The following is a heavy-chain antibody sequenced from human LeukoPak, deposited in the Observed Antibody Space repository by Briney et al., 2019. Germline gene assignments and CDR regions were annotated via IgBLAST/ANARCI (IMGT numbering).Heavy chain of an antibody. Sequence: PSETLSLTCTVSGGSISSYYRSWIRQPAGKGLEWIGRIYTSGSTNYNPSLKSRVTMSVDTSKNQFSLKLSSVTAADTAVYYCARDLTVATRNAFDIWGQGTMVTVSS. CDR2: IYTSGST. D-gene: IGHD5-12*01. CDR3: ARDLTVATRNAFDI. CDR1: GGSISSYY. J-gene: IGHJ3*02. V-gene: IGHV4-4*07.